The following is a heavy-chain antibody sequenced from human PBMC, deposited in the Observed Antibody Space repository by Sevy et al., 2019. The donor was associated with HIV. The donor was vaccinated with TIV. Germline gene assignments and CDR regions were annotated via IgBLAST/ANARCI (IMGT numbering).Heavy chain of an antibody. V-gene: IGHV3-23*01. Sequence: GGSLRLSCAASGFTFSSYAMNRVRQAPGKGLEWVSSISSSGRSTYYADSVEGRFTISRDNSENTLYLQMNSLRADDTAVYYCAKGYCSGGSCPRDYYYYGMDVWGQGTTVTVSS. CDR1: GFTFSSYA. CDR2: ISSSGRST. D-gene: IGHD2-15*01. CDR3: AKGYCSGGSCPRDYYYYGMDV. J-gene: IGHJ6*02.